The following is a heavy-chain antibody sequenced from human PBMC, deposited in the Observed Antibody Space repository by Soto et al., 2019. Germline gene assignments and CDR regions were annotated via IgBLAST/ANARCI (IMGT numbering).Heavy chain of an antibody. CDR2: ISISSRTI. Sequence: EVQVVESGGGLAQPGGSLRLSCAASGFTFSSYSMNWVRQAPGRALEWVSYISISSRTIYYADSVKGRFTISRDDAKNSLYLQMNSLRDEDTAVYDGARDNGIAGSFDPWGQGTLVTVSS. CDR3: ARDNGIAGSFDP. CDR1: GFTFSSYS. D-gene: IGHD6-13*01. J-gene: IGHJ5*02. V-gene: IGHV3-48*02.